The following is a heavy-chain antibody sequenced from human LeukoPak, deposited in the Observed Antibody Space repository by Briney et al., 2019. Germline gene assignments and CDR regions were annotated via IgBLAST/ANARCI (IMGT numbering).Heavy chain of an antibody. CDR1: GFTFSSYW. Sequence: PGGSLRLSCAASGFTFSSYWMHWVRQAPGKGLVWVSRINSDGSSTSYADSVKGRFTISRDNAKNTLYLQMNRLRAEDTAVYYCASNYGGNSYFNFGGGQGTLVTVSS. V-gene: IGHV3-74*01. CDR2: INSDGSST. CDR3: ASNYGGNSYFNFG. D-gene: IGHD4-23*01. J-gene: IGHJ4*02.